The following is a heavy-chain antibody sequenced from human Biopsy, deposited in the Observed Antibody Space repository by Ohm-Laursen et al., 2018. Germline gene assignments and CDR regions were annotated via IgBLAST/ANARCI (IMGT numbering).Heavy chain of an antibody. Sequence: TLSLTCPVSGGSFTGHYWSWIRQPPGKGLEWIGHISCTGYTSYNASLKSRVTISVDTSRNHFSLRLSSLTAADTAVYYCARGSNDFGGLYFPRWGQGTLLTVSS. D-gene: IGHD4-23*01. J-gene: IGHJ4*02. CDR2: ISCTGYT. V-gene: IGHV4-59*11. CDR3: ARGSNDFGGLYFPR. CDR1: GGSFTGHY.